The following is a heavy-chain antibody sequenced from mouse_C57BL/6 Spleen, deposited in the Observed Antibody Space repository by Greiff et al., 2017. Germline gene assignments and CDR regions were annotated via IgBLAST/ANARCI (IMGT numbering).Heavy chain of an antibody. D-gene: IGHD1-1*01. V-gene: IGHV7-3*01. Sequence: EVMLVESGGGLVQPGGSLSLSCAASGFTFTDYYMSWVRQPPGKALEWLGFIRNKANGYTTEYSASVKGRFTISRDNSQSILYLQMNALRAEDSATYYCARYDLGSSYEDAMDYWGQGTSVTVSS. CDR2: IRNKANGYTT. CDR3: ARYDLGSSYEDAMDY. CDR1: GFTFTDYY. J-gene: IGHJ4*01.